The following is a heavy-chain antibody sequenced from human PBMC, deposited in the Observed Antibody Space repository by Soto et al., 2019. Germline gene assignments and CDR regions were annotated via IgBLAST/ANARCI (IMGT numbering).Heavy chain of an antibody. Sequence: GGSLRLSCAASGFIFSSYAMSWVRQAPGKGLEWVSALTDSGGSTYYGDSVQGRFTITRDNSKNTLYLQMNSLRAGDTAVYYYARASVYYTHGVCFPGGFDIRGQGRMFTVSS. CDR1: GFIFSSYA. CDR2: LTDSGGST. CDR3: ARASVYYTHGVCFPGGFDI. V-gene: IGHV3-23*01. J-gene: IGHJ3*02. D-gene: IGHD2-8*01.